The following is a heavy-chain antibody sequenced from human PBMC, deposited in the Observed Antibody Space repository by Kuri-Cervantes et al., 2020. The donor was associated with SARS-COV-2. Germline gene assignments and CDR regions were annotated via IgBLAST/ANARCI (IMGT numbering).Heavy chain of an antibody. CDR2: VKTNSGNT. CDR3: YCAPKEGVDS. Sequence: ASVKVSCKAPESTFPNYDINWVRQATGQGLEWMGMVKTNSGNTLYAQIFQGRVTMTRDTSTSTVYMELSSLTSEDTVIYYCYCAPKEGVDSWGQGTLVTVSS. CDR1: ESTFPNYD. D-gene: IGHD2-21*01. V-gene: IGHV1-8*01. J-gene: IGHJ4*02.